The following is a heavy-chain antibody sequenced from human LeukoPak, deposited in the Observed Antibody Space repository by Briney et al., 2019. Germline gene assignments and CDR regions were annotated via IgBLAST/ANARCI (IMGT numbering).Heavy chain of an antibody. CDR3: ARVSGYDWESFYDY. Sequence: SETLSLTCTVSDGAIGTYYWSWIRQTPGKGLEWIGYIYYSGSTNYNPSLKSRVTISVDTSKKQFSLKLSSVTAADTAVYYCARVSGYDWESFYDYWGQGTLVTVSS. CDR2: IYYSGST. V-gene: IGHV4-59*01. CDR1: DGAIGTYY. D-gene: IGHD5-12*01. J-gene: IGHJ4*02.